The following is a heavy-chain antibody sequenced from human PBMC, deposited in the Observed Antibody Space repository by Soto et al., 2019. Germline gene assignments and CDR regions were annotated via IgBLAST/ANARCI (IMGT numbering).Heavy chain of an antibody. D-gene: IGHD1-26*01. J-gene: IGHJ6*02. CDR3: ARTKSPGATYYYYGMDV. CDR1: GYTFTSYG. V-gene: IGHV1-18*01. CDR2: ISAFNGQT. Sequence: GASVKVSCKASGYTFTSYGVSWVRQAPGQGLEWMGWISAFNGQTNYIQKVQGRVTITADESTSTAYMELSSLRSEDTAVYYCARTKSPGATYYYYGMDVWGQGTTVTVSS.